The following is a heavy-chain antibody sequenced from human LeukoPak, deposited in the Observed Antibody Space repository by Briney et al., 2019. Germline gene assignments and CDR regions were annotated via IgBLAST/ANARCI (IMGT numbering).Heavy chain of an antibody. V-gene: IGHV3-23*01. J-gene: IGHJ5*02. D-gene: IGHD2-21*02. CDR3: AKGGHYSWFDP. CDR1: GFKYSNSA. Sequence: GGSVRLFCAPSGFKYSNSAMLWLRQPPGKGLHGVSVISGFGESTYYADSVQGRFTISRDNSKNTVYLQMNSLRVEDTAVYYCAKGGHYSWFDPWGQGTLVTVSS. CDR2: ISGFGEST.